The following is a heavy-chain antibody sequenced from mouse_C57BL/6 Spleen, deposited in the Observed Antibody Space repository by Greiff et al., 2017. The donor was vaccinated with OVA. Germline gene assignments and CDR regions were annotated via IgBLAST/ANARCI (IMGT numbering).Heavy chain of an antibody. D-gene: IGHD1-2*01. CDR3: ARSEGLLRPRAMDY. V-gene: IGHV1-72*01. J-gene: IGHJ4*01. Sequence: QVQLQQPGAELVKPGASVKLSCKASGYTFTSYWMHWVKQRPGRGLEWIGRIDPNSGGTKSNEKFKSKATLTVDKPSSTAYMQLSSLTSEDSAVYDCARSEGLLRPRAMDYWGQGTSVTVSS. CDR2: IDPNSGGT. CDR1: GYTFTSYW.